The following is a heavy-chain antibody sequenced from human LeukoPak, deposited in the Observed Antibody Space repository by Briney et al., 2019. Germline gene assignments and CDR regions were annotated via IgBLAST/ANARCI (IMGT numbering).Heavy chain of an antibody. J-gene: IGHJ4*02. CDR1: GFTFSNYA. CDR3: AKNYVVVTATSDYFDH. CDR2: ISGSGGTI. Sequence: PGGSLRLSCAASGFTFSNYAMSWVRQAPGKGLEWVSEISGSGGTIYYADSVEGRFTISRDNSKNTLYLQMNSLRAEDTAIYYCAKNYVVVTATSDYFDHWGQGTLVTVSS. V-gene: IGHV3-23*01. D-gene: IGHD2-21*02.